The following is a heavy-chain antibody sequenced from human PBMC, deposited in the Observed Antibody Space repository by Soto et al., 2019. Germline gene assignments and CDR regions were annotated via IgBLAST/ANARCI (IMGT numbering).Heavy chain of an antibody. J-gene: IGHJ1*01. CDR3: ARDRGYSSSWPSPGVFQH. CDR2: IWYDGSNK. Sequence: QVQLVESGGGVVQPGRSLRLSCAASGFTFSSYGMHWVRQAPGKGLERVAVIWYDGSNKYYADSVKGRFTISRDNSKNTLYLQMNSLRAEDTAVYYCARDRGYSSSWPSPGVFQHWGQGTLVTVSS. CDR1: GFTFSSYG. D-gene: IGHD6-13*01. V-gene: IGHV3-33*01.